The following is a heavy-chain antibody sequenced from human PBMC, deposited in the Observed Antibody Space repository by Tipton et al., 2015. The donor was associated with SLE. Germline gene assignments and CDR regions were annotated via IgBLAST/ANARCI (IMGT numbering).Heavy chain of an antibody. CDR3: ARDLLLYNPYSSGGNWFDP. Sequence: GLVKPSQTLSLTCAISGDSVSSNSAAWNWIRQSPSRGLEWLGRTYYRSKWYNDYAVSVKSRITINPDTSKNQFSLQLNSVTPEDTAVYYCARDLLLYNPYSSGGNWFDPWGHGTLVTVPS. V-gene: IGHV6-1*01. CDR1: GDSVSSNSAA. J-gene: IGHJ5*02. CDR2: TYYRSKWYN. D-gene: IGHD6-19*01.